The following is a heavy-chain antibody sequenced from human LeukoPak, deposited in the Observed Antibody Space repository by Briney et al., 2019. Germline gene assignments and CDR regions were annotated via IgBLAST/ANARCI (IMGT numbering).Heavy chain of an antibody. Sequence: SETLSLTCAVSGGSFSSYYWSWIRQPPGKGLEWIGEMNHSGSTNHNPSLKSRVSISVDKNQFSLKLTSVTAADTAVYYCTRGRASFDDYWGQGTLVTVSS. CDR2: MNHSGST. V-gene: IGHV4-34*01. D-gene: IGHD1-26*01. J-gene: IGHJ4*02. CDR1: GGSFSSYY. CDR3: TRGRASFDDY.